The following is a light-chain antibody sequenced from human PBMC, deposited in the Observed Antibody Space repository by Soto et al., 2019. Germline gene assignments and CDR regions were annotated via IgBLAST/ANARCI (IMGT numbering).Light chain of an antibody. CDR1: QSISSY. Sequence: DIQMTQSPSSLSASVGDRVTITCRASQSISSYLNWYQQKPGKAPKLLIYAASSLQSGVPSRFNGSGSGTDFTLTISSLQPEDFATYYCQQSYSTSALTFGGGTQAEIK. CDR3: QQSYSTSALT. V-gene: IGKV1-39*01. CDR2: AAS. J-gene: IGKJ4*01.